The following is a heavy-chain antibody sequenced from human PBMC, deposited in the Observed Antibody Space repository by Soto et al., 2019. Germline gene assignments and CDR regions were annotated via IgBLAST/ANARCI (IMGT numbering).Heavy chain of an antibody. CDR3: ASVEATRRSKYALPYHMDS. CDR1: GYTFTNYD. V-gene: IGHV1-8*01. CDR2: ISPDSGDT. Sequence: GASVKVSCKASGYTFTNYDIHWVRQATGQGLEWMGRISPDSGDTHIAEQLQGRVAMTTNTSFNIAYMELTSLRSEDTAVYYCASVEATRRSKYALPYHMDSWGKGPRVTASS. J-gene: IGHJ4*02. D-gene: IGHD2-8*01.